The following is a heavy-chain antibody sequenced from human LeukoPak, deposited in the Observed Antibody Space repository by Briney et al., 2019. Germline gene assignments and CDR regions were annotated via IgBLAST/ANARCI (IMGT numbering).Heavy chain of an antibody. Sequence: SETLSLTCTVSGGSISSGSYYWSWIRQPAGKGLEWIGRIYSSGSTSYNPSLKSRVTISVDTSTNQFSLKLSSVTAADTAVYYCARARGYYDSSGYSTDFDYWGQGTLVTVSS. CDR2: IYSSGST. D-gene: IGHD3-22*01. CDR3: ARARGYYDSSGYSTDFDY. J-gene: IGHJ4*02. V-gene: IGHV4-61*02. CDR1: GGSISSGSYY.